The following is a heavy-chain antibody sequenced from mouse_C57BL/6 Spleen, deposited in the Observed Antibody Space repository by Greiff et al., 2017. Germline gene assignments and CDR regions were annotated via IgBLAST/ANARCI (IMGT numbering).Heavy chain of an antibody. Sequence: VQLQQSVAELVRPGASVKLSCTASGFNIKNTYMHWVKQRPEQGLEWIGRIVPANGNTKYDPKFQGKATVTADTSSNTAYLQLSSLTSEDTAIYYCAHYYGSSYNAMDYWGQGTSVTVSS. CDR2: IVPANGNT. D-gene: IGHD1-1*01. CDR1: GFNIKNTY. V-gene: IGHV14-3*01. J-gene: IGHJ4*01. CDR3: AHYYGSSYNAMDY.